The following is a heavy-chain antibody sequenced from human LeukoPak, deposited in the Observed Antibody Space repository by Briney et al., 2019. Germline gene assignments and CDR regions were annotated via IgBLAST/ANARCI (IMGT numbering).Heavy chain of an antibody. CDR3: ARDLGIAVAGTWGY. V-gene: IGHV1-18*01. D-gene: IGHD6-19*01. Sequence: ASVKVSCKASGYTFTSYGISWVRQAPGQGLEWMGWISAYNGNTNHAQKLQGRVTMTTDTPTSTAYTELRSLRSDDTAVYFCARDLGIAVAGTWGYWGQGTLVTVSS. CDR2: ISAYNGNT. J-gene: IGHJ4*02. CDR1: GYTFTSYG.